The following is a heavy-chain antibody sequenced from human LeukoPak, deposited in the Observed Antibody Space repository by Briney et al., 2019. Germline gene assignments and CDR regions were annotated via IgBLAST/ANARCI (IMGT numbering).Heavy chain of an antibody. Sequence: KPSETLSLTCTVSGGSISSYYWSWIRQPPGKGLEWIGYINYSGSTNYNPSLKSRVTISVDTSKNQFSLKLSSVTAADTAVYYCARSVVTLYWYFDLWGRGTLVTVSS. J-gene: IGHJ2*01. D-gene: IGHD4-23*01. CDR2: INYSGST. CDR1: GGSISSYY. V-gene: IGHV4-59*08. CDR3: ARSVVTLYWYFDL.